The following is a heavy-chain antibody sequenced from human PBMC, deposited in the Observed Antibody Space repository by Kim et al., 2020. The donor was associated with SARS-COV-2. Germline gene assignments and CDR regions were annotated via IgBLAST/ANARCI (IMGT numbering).Heavy chain of an antibody. D-gene: IGHD3-10*01. CDR2: IYPGDSDT. CDR1: GYSFTSYW. V-gene: IGHV5-51*01. J-gene: IGHJ5*02. CDR3: ARRRMVRGVTMMIDP. Sequence: GESLKISCKGSGYSFTSYWIGWVRQMPGKGLEWMGIIYPGDSDTRYSPSFQGQVTISADKSISTAYLQWSSLKASDTAMYYCARRRMVRGVTMMIDPWGQGTLVTVSS.